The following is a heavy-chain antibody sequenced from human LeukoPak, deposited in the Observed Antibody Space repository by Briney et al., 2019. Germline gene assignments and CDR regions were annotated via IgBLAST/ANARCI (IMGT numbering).Heavy chain of an antibody. CDR3: ARSSYSGSSRAFDY. J-gene: IGHJ4*02. CDR2: IYTSGST. Sequence: PSETLSLTCTVSGGSISSGSYYWSWIRQPAGKGLEWIGRIYTSGSTNYNPSLKSRVTISVDTSKNQFSLKLSSVTAADTAVYYCARSSYSGSSRAFDYWGQGTLVTVSS. CDR1: GGSISSGSYY. V-gene: IGHV4-61*02. D-gene: IGHD1-26*01.